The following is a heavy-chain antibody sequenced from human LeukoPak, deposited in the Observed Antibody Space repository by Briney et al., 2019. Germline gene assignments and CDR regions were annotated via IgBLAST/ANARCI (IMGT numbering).Heavy chain of an antibody. D-gene: IGHD1-26*01. CDR2: ISAYNGNT. V-gene: IGHV1-18*01. Sequence: ASVKVSCKASGYTFTSYGISWVRQAPGQGLEWMGWISAYNGNTNYAQKLQGRVTMTTDTSTSTAYMELRSLRSDDTAVYYCARDFLNRGRYYYYYGMDVWGQGTTVTVSS. CDR1: GYTFTSYG. J-gene: IGHJ6*02. CDR3: ARDFLNRGRYYYYYGMDV.